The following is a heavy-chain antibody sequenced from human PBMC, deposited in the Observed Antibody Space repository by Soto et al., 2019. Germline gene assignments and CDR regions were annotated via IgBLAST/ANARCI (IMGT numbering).Heavy chain of an antibody. J-gene: IGHJ4*02. CDR1: GGSISSGGYY. Sequence: SETLSLTCTVSGGSISSGGYYWSWIRQHPGKGLEWIGYIYYSGSTYYNPSLKSRVTISVDTSKNQFSLKLSSVTAADTAVYYCARYSSSTSYQFDYWGQGTLVTVSS. CDR3: ARYSSSTSYQFDY. V-gene: IGHV4-31*03. CDR2: IYYSGST. D-gene: IGHD2-2*01.